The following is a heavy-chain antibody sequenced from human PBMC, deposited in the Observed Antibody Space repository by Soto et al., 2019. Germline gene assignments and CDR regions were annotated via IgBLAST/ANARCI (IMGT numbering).Heavy chain of an antibody. CDR2: IYSGGST. CDR1: GFTVSSNY. CDR3: VKAEYYYDGSAYYPFDY. V-gene: IGHV3-66*01. J-gene: IGHJ4*02. D-gene: IGHD3-22*01. Sequence: HPGASLRLSCPASGFTVSSNYMSWVRQPPGKGREWVSVIYSGGSTYDADSVKGRFTISRDNSKNTAYLQMSSLRPEDTAVYYCVKAEYYYDGSAYYPFDYWGQGRMVTVSS.